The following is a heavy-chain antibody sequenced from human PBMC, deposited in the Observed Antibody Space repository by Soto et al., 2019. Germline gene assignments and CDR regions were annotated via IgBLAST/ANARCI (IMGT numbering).Heavy chain of an antibody. CDR2: IIPILGIA. V-gene: IGHV1-69*08. D-gene: IGHD3-16*02. CDR1: GGTFSSYT. CDR3: AREAPITFGGVIAKSFDY. J-gene: IGHJ4*02. Sequence: QVQLVQSGAEVKKPGSSVKVSCKASGGTFSSYTISWVRQAPGQGLEWMGRIIPILGIANYAQKFQGRVTITADKSTSTAYMELSSLISEDTAVYYCAREAPITFGGVIAKSFDYWGQGTLVTVSS.